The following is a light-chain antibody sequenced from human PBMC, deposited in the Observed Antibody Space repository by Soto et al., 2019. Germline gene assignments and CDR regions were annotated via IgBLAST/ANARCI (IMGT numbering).Light chain of an antibody. J-gene: IGKJ5*01. CDR1: QSISSW. V-gene: IGKV1-5*01. CDR2: DAS. CDR3: QQYNSYPIT. Sequence: DIHITQSPSTLSASVGDRVTITCRASQSISSWLAWYQQKPGKAPKLLIYDASSLQSGVPSRFSGRGSGTDFTLTISSLQPEDFATYYCQQYNSYPITFGQGTRLEIK.